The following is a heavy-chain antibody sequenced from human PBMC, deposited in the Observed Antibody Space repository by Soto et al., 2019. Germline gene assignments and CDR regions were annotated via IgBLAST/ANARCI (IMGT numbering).Heavy chain of an antibody. CDR3: ARAWEPRVAFDI. V-gene: IGHV4-59*01. CDR1: GGSISSYY. D-gene: IGHD1-26*01. J-gene: IGHJ3*02. Sequence: PSETLSLTCTVSGGSISSYYWSWIRQPPGKGLEWIGYIYYSGSTNYNPSLKSRVTISVDTSKNQFSLKLSSVTAADTAVYYCARAWEPRVAFDIWGQGTMVTVSS. CDR2: IYYSGST.